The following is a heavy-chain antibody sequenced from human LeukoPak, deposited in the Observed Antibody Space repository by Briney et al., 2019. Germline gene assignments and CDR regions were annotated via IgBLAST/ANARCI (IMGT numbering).Heavy chain of an antibody. D-gene: IGHD2-21*02. CDR3: AKERLLNCRGDCYIFDY. CDR2: ISVSGDST. CDR1: GFTLRSYV. Sequence: PGGSLRLSCVVSGFTLRSYVMKWVRQTPGKGREWVASISVSGDSTFYADSLKGRFSISTDNSKNTLYLQVNGLRTEDTAVYYCAKERLLNCRGDCYIFDYWGQGTVVTVSS. J-gene: IGHJ4*02. V-gene: IGHV3-23*01.